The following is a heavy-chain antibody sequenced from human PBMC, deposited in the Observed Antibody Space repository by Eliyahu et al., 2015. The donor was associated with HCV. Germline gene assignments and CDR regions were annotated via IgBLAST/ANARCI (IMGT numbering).Heavy chain of an antibody. Sequence: QVQLVQSGAEVKKPGASVXVXCRASGXTXTSYDINWVRQAAGQGLEGRXXMNPNXXNTGYAQKFQGRVTMTRDTSKNTAYMELSSLRSEDTAVYYCARAPSWLVDPSYYYYGMDVWGQGTTVTVSS. CDR1: GXTXTSYD. V-gene: IGHV1-8*01. D-gene: IGHD6-19*01. J-gene: IGHJ6*02. CDR2: MNPNXXNT. CDR3: ARAPSWLVDPSYYYYGMDV.